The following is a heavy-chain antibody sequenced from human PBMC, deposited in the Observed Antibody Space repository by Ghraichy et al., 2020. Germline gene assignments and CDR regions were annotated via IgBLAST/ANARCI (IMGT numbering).Heavy chain of an antibody. CDR2: IDTAGNP. J-gene: IGHJ5*02. CDR1: GFTFSIYD. V-gene: IGHV3-13*05. CDR3: ARAVAGTHWLDP. Sequence: GGSLRLSCAASGFTFSIYDMHWIRQGTGKGLEWVSGIDTAGNPYYPDSMKGRFTMSRENVKNSLYLQMNGLRAGDTAVYYCARAVAGTHWLDPWGQGTLVTVSS. D-gene: IGHD6-19*01.